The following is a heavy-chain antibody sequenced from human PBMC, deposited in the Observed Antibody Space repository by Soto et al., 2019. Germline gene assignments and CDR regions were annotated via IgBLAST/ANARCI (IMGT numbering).Heavy chain of an antibody. Sequence: GGSLRLSCAASGFTFSTYALHWVRQAPGKGLEWVATVTSDGSNKYHADSVEGRFTISRDDSKNTLYLQLKSLRAEDTAVYYCGRITLKTSVDTFDFWGQGTMVTVSS. V-gene: IGHV3-30-3*01. D-gene: IGHD3-22*01. CDR1: GFTFSTYA. CDR2: VTSDGSNK. J-gene: IGHJ3*01. CDR3: GRITLKTSVDTFDF.